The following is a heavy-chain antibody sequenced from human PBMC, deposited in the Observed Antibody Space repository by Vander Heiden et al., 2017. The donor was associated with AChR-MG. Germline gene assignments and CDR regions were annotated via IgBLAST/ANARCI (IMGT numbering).Heavy chain of an antibody. V-gene: IGHV4-39*01. CDR3: ARRDYVENYFFDC. D-gene: IGHD4-17*01. Sequence: QLQLQESGPGLVQPSETLSLTCSVSGLSISSSIHFWGWLRQPPGPAPEWIGNIFYTGNTNYNPSLKSRVTMSIDTSKNQFSLKWTSVTAADTAVYFCARRDYVENYFFDCWGQGTLVTVSS. CDR1: GLSISSSIHF. CDR2: IFYTGNT. J-gene: IGHJ4*02.